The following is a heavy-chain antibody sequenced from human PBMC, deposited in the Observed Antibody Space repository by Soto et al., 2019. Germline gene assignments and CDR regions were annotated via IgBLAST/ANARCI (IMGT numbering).Heavy chain of an antibody. D-gene: IGHD1-1*01. Sequence: KQSQTLSLTCTVSGGSISSYCWSWIRQPPGKGLEWIGCIYYSGTTNSDPSLKSRVTISVDTSKNQFSLRLNSVTAADTAVYYCARERPEKYFDSWGQGTLVTVSS. V-gene: IGHV4-59*01. CDR1: GGSISSYC. CDR3: ARERPEKYFDS. CDR2: IYYSGTT. J-gene: IGHJ4*02.